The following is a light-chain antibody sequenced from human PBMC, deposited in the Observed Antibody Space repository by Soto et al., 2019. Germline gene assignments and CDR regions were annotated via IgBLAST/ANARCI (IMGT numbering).Light chain of an antibody. CDR3: QQYGRSPFT. Sequence: EIVLTKSPGTLSLSTGEIATLACRASQRINNNFLAWFHQKPGLAPRLLIHGASTRASGVPDRFSGGGSGTDFVVTISRLEPEDFAVYYCQQYGRSPFTFGQGTKLQIK. CDR2: GAS. V-gene: IGKV3-20*01. J-gene: IGKJ2*01. CDR1: QRINNNF.